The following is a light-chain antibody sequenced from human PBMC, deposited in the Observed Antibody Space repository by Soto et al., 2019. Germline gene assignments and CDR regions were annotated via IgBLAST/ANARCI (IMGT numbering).Light chain of an antibody. V-gene: IGKV3-15*01. J-gene: IGKJ1*01. CDR1: QSVSSN. CDR3: QQYNSWPRT. CDR2: GAS. Sequence: EIVMTQSPATLSVSPGERATLSCRASQSVSSNLAWYQQKPGQAPRLLIYGASTRATGIPARFSGSGSGTELTLTFSSLQSEDFAVYYCQQYNSWPRTFGQGTKVEIK.